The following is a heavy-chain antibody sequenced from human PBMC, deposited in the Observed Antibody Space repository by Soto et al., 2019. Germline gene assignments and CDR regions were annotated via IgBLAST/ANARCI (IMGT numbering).Heavy chain of an antibody. V-gene: IGHV1-69*06. CDR1: GGTFSSYA. Sequence: QVQLVQSGAEVQKPGSSVKVSCKDSGGTFSSYAISWVRQAPGQGLEWMGGIIPIFGTAKYAQKIQGRVTMTAEKSTSTAYMELSSLRSEDTAVYYCARAPFGNTRRVSTRYYLGYWGQGTLVTVSS. J-gene: IGHJ4*02. CDR2: IIPIFGTA. CDR3: ARAPFGNTRRVSTRYYLGY. D-gene: IGHD3-22*01.